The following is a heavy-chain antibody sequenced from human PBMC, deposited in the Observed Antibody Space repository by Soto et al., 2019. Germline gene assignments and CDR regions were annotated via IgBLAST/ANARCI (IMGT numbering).Heavy chain of an antibody. Sequence: GSLRLSCAASGFTFSSYAMSWVRQAPGKGLEWVSAISGSGGSTYYADSVKGRFTISRDNSKNTLYLQMNSLRAEDTAVYYCAKAGGGYCSSTSCYKRLVEYYYYYGMDVWGQGTTVTVSS. CDR3: AKAGGGYCSSTSCYKRLVEYYYYYGMDV. J-gene: IGHJ6*02. V-gene: IGHV3-23*01. D-gene: IGHD2-2*02. CDR1: GFTFSSYA. CDR2: ISGSGGST.